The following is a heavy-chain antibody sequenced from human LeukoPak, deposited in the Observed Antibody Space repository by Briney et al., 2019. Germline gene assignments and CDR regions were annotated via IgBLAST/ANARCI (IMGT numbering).Heavy chain of an antibody. V-gene: IGHV1-8*01. J-gene: IGHJ6*02. D-gene: IGHD3-10*01. Sequence: ASVKVSCKASGYTFTSYVINWVRQATGQGLEWMGWMNPNSGNTGYAQKFQGRVTMTRNTSISTAYMELSSLRSEGTAVYYCARALMVRGVIIYYYYGMDVWGQGTTVTVSS. CDR3: ARALMVRGVIIYYYYGMDV. CDR1: GYTFTSYV. CDR2: MNPNSGNT.